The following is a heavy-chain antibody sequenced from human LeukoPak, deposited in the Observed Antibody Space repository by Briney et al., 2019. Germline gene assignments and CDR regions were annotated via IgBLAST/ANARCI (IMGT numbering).Heavy chain of an antibody. CDR3: SRGRYGDYSRSGYYYGMDV. CDR2: IALDVINA. J-gene: IGHJ6*02. V-gene: IGHV3-30-3*01. CDR1: GVTFTSYA. Sequence: GGSRRLSCVASGVTFTSYAMHWVRKAPGKGLEWGAVIALDVINALYADSVKGRFTIPRDISKSTLYLEMNSLKAEDSAIYSCSRGRYGDYSRSGYYYGMDVWGQGTTVTVSS. D-gene: IGHD4-17*01.